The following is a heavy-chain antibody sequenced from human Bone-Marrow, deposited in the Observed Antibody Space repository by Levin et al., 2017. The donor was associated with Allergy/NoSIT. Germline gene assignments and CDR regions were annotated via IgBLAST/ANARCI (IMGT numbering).Heavy chain of an antibody. V-gene: IGHV3-49*03. CDR1: GFTFGDYA. CDR2: IRSKAYGGTT. D-gene: IGHD6-19*01. J-gene: IGHJ4*02. CDR3: TRAGYSSGWSPYYFDY. Sequence: GESLKISCTASGFTFGDYAMSWFRQAPGKGLEWVGFIRSKAYGGTTEYAASVKGRFTISRDDSKSIAYLQMNSLKTEDTAVYYCTRAGYSSGWSPYYFDYWGQGTLVTVSS.